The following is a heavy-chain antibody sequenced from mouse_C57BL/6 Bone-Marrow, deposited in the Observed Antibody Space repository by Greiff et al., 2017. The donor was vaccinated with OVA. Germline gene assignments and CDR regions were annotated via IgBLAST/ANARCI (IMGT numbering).Heavy chain of an antibody. V-gene: IGHV10-3*01. Sequence: DVLLVESGGGLVQPKGSLKLSCAASGFTFNTYAMHWVRQAPGKGLDWVARIRSKSSNYATYYADSVKDRFTISRDDSQSMLYLHMNNLKTADTAMYYCVPLDDGRFACWDRGTLVTVSA. CDR3: VPLDDGRFAC. D-gene: IGHD2-3*01. J-gene: IGHJ3*01. CDR1: GFTFNTYA. CDR2: IRSKSSNYAT.